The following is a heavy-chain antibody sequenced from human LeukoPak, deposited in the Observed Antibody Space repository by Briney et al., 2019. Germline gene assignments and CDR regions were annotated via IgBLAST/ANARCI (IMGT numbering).Heavy chain of an antibody. D-gene: IGHD3-10*01. V-gene: IGHV3-30*03. Sequence: GRSLRLSCAAPGFTFSSYGMHWVRQAPGKGLEWVAVISYDGSNKYYADSVKGRFTISRDNSKNTLDLQMGSLRPEDMAVYYCARGFRYYGSGIDYWGQGTLVTVSS. CDR2: ISYDGSNK. J-gene: IGHJ4*02. CDR3: ARGFRYYGSGIDY. CDR1: GFTFSSYG.